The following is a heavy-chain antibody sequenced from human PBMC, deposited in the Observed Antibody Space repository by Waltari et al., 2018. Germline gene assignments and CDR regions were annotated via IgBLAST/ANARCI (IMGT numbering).Heavy chain of an antibody. CDR2: IYTSGST. D-gene: IGHD2-8*01. CDR3: ARVPFYCTNGVCYYYFDY. V-gene: IGHV4-61*02. Sequence: QVQLQESGPGLVKPSQTLSLTCTVSGGSISSGSYYWRWTRQPAGKGLEWIGRIYTSGSTNYNPSLKSRVTISVDTSKNQFSLKLSSVTAADTAVYYCARVPFYCTNGVCYYYFDYWGQGTLVTVSS. J-gene: IGHJ4*02. CDR1: GGSISSGSYY.